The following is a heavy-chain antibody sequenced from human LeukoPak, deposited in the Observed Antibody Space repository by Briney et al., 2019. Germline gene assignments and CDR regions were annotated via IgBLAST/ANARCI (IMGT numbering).Heavy chain of an antibody. V-gene: IGHV3-23*01. CDR2: ISGSGDNT. Sequence: GGSLRLSCAASGFTFSSYAMSWVRQAPGKGLEWVSVISGSGDNTYYADSVKGRFTISRDNSKSTLYLQLNSLRAEDTAVYYCARVPGYCSGGSCFPWNVWGQGTTATVSS. D-gene: IGHD2-15*01. CDR1: GFTFSSYA. J-gene: IGHJ6*02. CDR3: ARVPGYCSGGSCFPWNV.